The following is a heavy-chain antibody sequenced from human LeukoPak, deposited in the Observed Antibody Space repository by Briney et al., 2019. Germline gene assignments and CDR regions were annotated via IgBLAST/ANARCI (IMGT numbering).Heavy chain of an antibody. CDR2: ISSSSGYI. Sequence: GGSLRLSCAASGFTFSTYSMNWVRQAPGEGLEWVSTISSSSGYIYYADSVNGRFTISRDNAKNSLYLQMNSLRAEDTAVYYCARDDELDYWGQGTLVTVSS. CDR3: ARDDELDY. CDR1: GFTFSTYS. J-gene: IGHJ4*02. V-gene: IGHV3-21*01.